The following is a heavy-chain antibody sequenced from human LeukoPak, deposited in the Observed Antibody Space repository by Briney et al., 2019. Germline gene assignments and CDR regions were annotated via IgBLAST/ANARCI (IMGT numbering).Heavy chain of an antibody. J-gene: IGHJ4*02. Sequence: PGGSLRLSCAASGFTFSSCSMNWVRQAPGKGLEWVSSISSSGSYIDYADSVKGRFTISRDNAKNTLYLQMNSLRAEDTAVYYCARVYSYGYFYFDYWGQGTLVTVSS. CDR3: ARVYSYGYFYFDY. D-gene: IGHD5-18*01. V-gene: IGHV3-21*01. CDR1: GFTFSSCS. CDR2: ISSSGSYI.